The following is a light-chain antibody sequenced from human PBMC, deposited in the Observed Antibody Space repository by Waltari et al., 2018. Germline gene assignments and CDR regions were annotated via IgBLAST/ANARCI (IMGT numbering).Light chain of an antibody. CDR3: HHSGSSPYT. V-gene: IGKV3-20*01. Sequence: EIVLTQSPGTLSLSPGERATLSCRASQSIGYTYLAWYQQKPGQAPRLLIYGSSRRATGIPDRFSGSGFGTDFTLTISRLEPEDFVVYYCHHSGSSPYTFGQGTKLQIK. CDR2: GSS. J-gene: IGKJ2*01. CDR1: QSIGYTY.